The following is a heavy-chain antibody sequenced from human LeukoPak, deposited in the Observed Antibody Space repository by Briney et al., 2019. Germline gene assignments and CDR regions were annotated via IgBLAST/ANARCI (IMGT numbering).Heavy chain of an antibody. J-gene: IGHJ4*02. CDR3: ARLVWDTTMADGDIDS. V-gene: IGHV3-66*04. D-gene: IGHD5-18*01. CDR1: GFTVSSNY. Sequence: PGGSLRLSCAASGFTVSSNYMSWVRQAPGKGLEWVSVIYSGGRTDYADSVKGRFTISRDNAKNSLYLQMNSLRAEDTAMYYCARLVWDTTMADGDIDSWGQGTLLIVSS. CDR2: IYSGGRT.